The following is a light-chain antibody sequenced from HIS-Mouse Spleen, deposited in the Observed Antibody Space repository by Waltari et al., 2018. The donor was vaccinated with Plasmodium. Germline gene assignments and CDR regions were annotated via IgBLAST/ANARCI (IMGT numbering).Light chain of an antibody. Sequence: VVMTQSPLSLPVTLGQPASISCTSSQSLVHSDGNTYLNWFQQRPGQSPRRLIYKVSNRDSGVPDRFSGSGSGTDFTLKISRVEAEDVGVYYCMQGTHWPPFTFGPGTKVDIK. J-gene: IGKJ3*01. CDR1: QSLVHSDGNTY. V-gene: IGKV2-30*02. CDR3: MQGTHWPPFT. CDR2: KVS.